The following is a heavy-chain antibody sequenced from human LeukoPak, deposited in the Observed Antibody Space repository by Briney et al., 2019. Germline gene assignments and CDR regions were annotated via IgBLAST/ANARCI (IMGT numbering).Heavy chain of an antibody. D-gene: IGHD4-11*01. V-gene: IGHV3-23*01. CDR1: GFTFRSYV. J-gene: IGHJ6*03. CDR2: ISGGSSRK. Sequence: PGGSLRLSCTASGFTFRSYVMSWVRQAPGKGLEWVSTISGGSSRKYYADSVKGRFTISRDDSKNTLYLQMKSLRVEDMAVYYCAKDRTIVTTYYNYYMDVWGKGTTVTVSS. CDR3: AKDRTIVTTYYNYYMDV.